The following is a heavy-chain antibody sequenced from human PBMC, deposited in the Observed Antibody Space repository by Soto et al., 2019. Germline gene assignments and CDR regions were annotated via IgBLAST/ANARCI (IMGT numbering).Heavy chain of an antibody. D-gene: IGHD3-22*01. J-gene: IGHJ4*02. Sequence: GESLKISCQASGYSFASYWIGWVRQMPGKGLEWMGIIYPGDSDAKYSPSFQGQVTISIDNPIRTAYLHWSSLKASDSAIYYCARQWDYYERSGHYSDYWGQGTLVTVSS. V-gene: IGHV5-51*01. CDR2: IYPGDSDA. CDR1: GYSFASYW. CDR3: ARQWDYYERSGHYSDY.